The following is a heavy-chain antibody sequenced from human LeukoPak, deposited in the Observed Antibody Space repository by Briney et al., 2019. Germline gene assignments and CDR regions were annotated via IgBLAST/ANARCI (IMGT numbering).Heavy chain of an antibody. CDR3: ARVRRDGYNLDY. V-gene: IGHV4-39*07. D-gene: IGHD5-24*01. CDR1: GGSISSRNYY. Sequence: SETLSLTCTVSGGSISSRNYYWGWIRQPPGKGLEWIGNTYYSGSTYYNPSLKSRVTISVDTSKNQFSLKLSSVTAADTAVYYCARVRRDGYNLDYWGQGTLVTVSS. CDR2: TYYSGST. J-gene: IGHJ4*02.